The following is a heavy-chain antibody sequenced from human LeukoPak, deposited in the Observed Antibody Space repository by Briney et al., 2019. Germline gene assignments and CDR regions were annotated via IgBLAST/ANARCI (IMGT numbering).Heavy chain of an antibody. Sequence: GGSLRLSCAASGFTFSSYAMHWVRQAPGKGLEWVAVISYDGSNKYYADSVKGRFTISRDNSKNTLYLQMNSLRAEDTAVYYCARDRGGSYYYGSGRYDYWGQGTLVTVSS. CDR2: ISYDGSNK. V-gene: IGHV3-30-3*01. J-gene: IGHJ4*02. CDR1: GFTFSSYA. CDR3: ARDRGGSYYYGSGRYDY. D-gene: IGHD3-10*01.